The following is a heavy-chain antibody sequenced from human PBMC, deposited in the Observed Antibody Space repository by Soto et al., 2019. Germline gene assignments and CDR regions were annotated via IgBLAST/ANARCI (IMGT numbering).Heavy chain of an antibody. CDR1: GFTFSSYA. Sequence: GGSLRLSCAASGFTFSSYAMSWVRQAPGKGLEWVSAISGSGGSTYYADSVKGRFTIPRDNSKNTLYLQMNSLRAEDTAVYYCAKETHSSGYRKYFDYWGQGTLVTVSS. V-gene: IGHV3-23*01. CDR2: ISGSGGST. D-gene: IGHD3-22*01. CDR3: AKETHSSGYRKYFDY. J-gene: IGHJ4*02.